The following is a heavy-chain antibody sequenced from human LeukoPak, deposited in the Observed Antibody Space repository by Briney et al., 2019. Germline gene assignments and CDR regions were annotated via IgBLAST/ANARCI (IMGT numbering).Heavy chain of an antibody. CDR1: GGSFSGYY. D-gene: IGHD3-9*01. CDR2: INHSGST. J-gene: IGHJ4*02. V-gene: IGHV4-34*01. Sequence: PSETLSLTCAVYGGSFSGYYWSWIRQPPGKGLEWIGEINHSGSTNYNPSLKSRVTISVDTSKNQFSLKLSSVTAADTAVYYCARHFVPYYDILTGRGEYYFDYWGQGTLVTVSS. CDR3: ARHFVPYYDILTGRGEYYFDY.